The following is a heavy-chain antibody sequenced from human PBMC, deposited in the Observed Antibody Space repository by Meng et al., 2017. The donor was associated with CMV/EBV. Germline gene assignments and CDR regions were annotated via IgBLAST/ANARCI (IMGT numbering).Heavy chain of an antibody. CDR3: ARGGGAFDI. CDR2: INPSGGST. V-gene: IGHV1-46*01. CDR1: GYTFTSYY. D-gene: IGHD3-16*01. Sequence: ASVKVSCKASGYTFTSYYMHWVRQAPGQGLEWMGIINPSGGSTSYAQKFQGRVTITADKSTSTAYMELSSLRSEDTAVYYCARGGGAFDIWGQGTMVTVSS. J-gene: IGHJ3*02.